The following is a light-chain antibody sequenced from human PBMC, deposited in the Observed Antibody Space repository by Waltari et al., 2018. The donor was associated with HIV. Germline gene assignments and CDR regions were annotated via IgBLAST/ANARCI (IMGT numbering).Light chain of an antibody. CDR3: QSPDSSGSYEV. CDR2: KDN. J-gene: IGLJ3*02. Sequence: SYELTQPPSVSVSPGQTARITCSGDALPKQYAYWYQQKPGQAPVVVIYKDNERPSGIPERFSGSSSGTTVTLTISGVQAEDEADHYCQSPDSSGSYEVFGGGTRLTVL. V-gene: IGLV3-25*03. CDR1: ALPKQY.